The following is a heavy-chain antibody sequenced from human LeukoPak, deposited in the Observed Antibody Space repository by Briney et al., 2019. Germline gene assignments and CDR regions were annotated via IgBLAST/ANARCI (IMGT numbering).Heavy chain of an antibody. CDR3: ARETYDSKGDY. J-gene: IGHJ4*02. Sequence: GGSLRLSCAASGFTFSSYSMNWVRQAPGKGLEWVSSISSSSYIYYADSVKGRFTISRDNAKNSLYLQMNSLRAEDTAVYYCARETYDSKGDYWGQGTLVTVSS. D-gene: IGHD3-22*01. CDR2: ISSSSYI. V-gene: IGHV3-21*01. CDR1: GFTFSSYS.